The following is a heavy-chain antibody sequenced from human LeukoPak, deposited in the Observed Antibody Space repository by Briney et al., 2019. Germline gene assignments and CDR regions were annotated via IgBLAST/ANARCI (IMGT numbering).Heavy chain of an antibody. D-gene: IGHD5-12*01. CDR1: GDSVSRFGAV. V-gene: IGHV6-1*01. Sequence: SQTLSLTCAISGDSVSRFGAVWNWIRQSPSRGLEWLGRTYYRSKWYHDYSVSVKSRIIINPDTSKNQFSLQLSSVTPEDTALYYCARESDTGYVNLWGQGTLVTVSS. J-gene: IGHJ5*02. CDR3: ARESDTGYVNL. CDR2: TYYRSKWYH.